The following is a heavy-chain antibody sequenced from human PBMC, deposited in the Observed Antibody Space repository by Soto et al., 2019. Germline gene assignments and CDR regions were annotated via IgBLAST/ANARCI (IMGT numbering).Heavy chain of an antibody. CDR1: GGSISPYY. CDR2: IYFGGTT. Sequence: SETLSLTCAVSGGSISPYYWAWIRRPPGKGLEWLGYIYFGGTTTYNPSLKSRLTISLDTSKNQFSLKLTSVAAADTAVYYCARLGGFYQAFDSWGQGALVTVSS. V-gene: IGHV4-59*12. CDR3: ARLGGFYQAFDS. J-gene: IGHJ4*02. D-gene: IGHD3-22*01.